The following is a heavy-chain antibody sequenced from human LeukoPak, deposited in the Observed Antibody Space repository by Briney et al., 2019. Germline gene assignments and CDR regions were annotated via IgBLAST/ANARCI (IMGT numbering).Heavy chain of an antibody. D-gene: IGHD2-15*01. CDR2: INPNSGGT. CDR1: GYTFTSYG. Sequence: ASVKVSCKASGYTFTSYGISWVRQAPGQGLEWMGWINPNSGGTNYAQKFQGRVTMTRDMSTSTVYMELSSLRSEDTAVYYCAGVVCSGGSCYSYYFDYWGQGTLVTVSS. CDR3: AGVVCSGGSCYSYYFDY. J-gene: IGHJ4*02. V-gene: IGHV1-18*01.